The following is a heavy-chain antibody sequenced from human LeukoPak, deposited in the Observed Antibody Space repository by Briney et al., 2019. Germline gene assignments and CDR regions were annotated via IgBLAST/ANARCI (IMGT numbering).Heavy chain of an antibody. D-gene: IGHD3-22*01. CDR2: INPNSGGT. CDR1: GYTYTGYY. V-gene: IGHV1-2*06. Sequence: ASVKVSCKASGYTYTGYYMHWVRQAPGQGLEWMGRINPNSGGTNYAQKFQGRVTMTRDTSISTAYMELSRLRSDDTAVYYCARDWYYYDSSGHYYVDWFDPWGQGTLVTVSS. CDR3: ARDWYYYDSSGHYYVDWFDP. J-gene: IGHJ5*02.